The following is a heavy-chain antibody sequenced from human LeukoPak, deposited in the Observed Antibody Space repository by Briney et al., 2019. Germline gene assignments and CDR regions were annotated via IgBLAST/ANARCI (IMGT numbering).Heavy chain of an antibody. CDR2: IYYSGST. D-gene: IGHD4-17*01. V-gene: IGHV4-59*01. CDR1: GGSISSYY. Sequence: PSETLSLTCTVSGGSISSYYWGWIRQPPGKGLEWIGYIYYSGSTNYNPSLKSRVTISVDTSKNQFSLKLSSVTAADTAVYYCARLNDYGGNSVFFYYYGMDVWGQGTTVTVSS. CDR3: ARLNDYGGNSVFFYYYGMDV. J-gene: IGHJ6*02.